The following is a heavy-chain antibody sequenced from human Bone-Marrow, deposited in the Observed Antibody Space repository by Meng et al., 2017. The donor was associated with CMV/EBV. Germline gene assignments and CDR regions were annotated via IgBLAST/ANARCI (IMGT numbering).Heavy chain of an antibody. D-gene: IGHD6-13*01. J-gene: IGHJ6*02. CDR3: ARDLSAAGNYGMDV. CDR1: GFTFTSFG. Sequence: GESLKISCAASGFTFTSFGIHWVRQAPGKGLEWVALISYDGNHKYSADSVKGRFTISRDNSKSTVSLQMNSLRVEDTAVYYCARDLSAAGNYGMDVWGQGTTVTVSS. V-gene: IGHV3-30*03. CDR2: ISYDGNHK.